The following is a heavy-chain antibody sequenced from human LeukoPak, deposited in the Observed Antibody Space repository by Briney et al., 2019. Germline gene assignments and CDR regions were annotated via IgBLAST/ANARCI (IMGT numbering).Heavy chain of an antibody. CDR3: ARQQLKTMASFDY. CDR1: GGSISSYS. CDR2: INPSGST. J-gene: IGHJ4*02. D-gene: IGHD4/OR15-4a*01. Sequence: SETLSLTCTVSGGSISSYSWSWIRLPAGKGLEWLGRINPSGSTNYNPSLKSRVTMSLDTSKNQFSLKLNSVTAADTAVYYCARQQLKTMASFDYWGQGTLVTVSS. V-gene: IGHV4-4*07.